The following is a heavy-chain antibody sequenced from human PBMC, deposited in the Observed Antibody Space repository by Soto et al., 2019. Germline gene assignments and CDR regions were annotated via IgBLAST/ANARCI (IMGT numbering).Heavy chain of an antibody. CDR1: AFTFSDYY. CDR2: ISSTGTII. V-gene: IGHV3-11*01. D-gene: IGHD3-3*01. Sequence: GGSLRLSCAASAFTFSDYYMNWIRPAPGKGLEWVSHISSTGTIIYYADSVKGRFTISRDNAQNSLYLQMNSLRAEDTAVYYCARDPFWSGFHGMDVWGQGTTVTVSS. CDR3: ARDPFWSGFHGMDV. J-gene: IGHJ6*02.